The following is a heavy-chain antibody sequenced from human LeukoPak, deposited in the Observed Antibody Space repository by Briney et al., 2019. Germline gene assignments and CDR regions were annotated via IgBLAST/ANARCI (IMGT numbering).Heavy chain of an antibody. V-gene: IGHV1-69*05. D-gene: IGHD5-24*01. Sequence: SVKVSCNASGGTFSSYAISWVRQAPGQGLEWMGRIIPIFGTANYAQKFQGRVTITTDESTSTAYMELSSLRSEDTAVYYCARVGPDGYTGGVDYWGQGTLVTVSS. J-gene: IGHJ4*02. CDR3: ARVGPDGYTGGVDY. CDR2: IIPIFGTA. CDR1: GGTFSSYA.